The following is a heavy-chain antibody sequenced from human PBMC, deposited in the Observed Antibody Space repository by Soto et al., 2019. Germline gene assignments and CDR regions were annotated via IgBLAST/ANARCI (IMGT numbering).Heavy chain of an antibody. D-gene: IGHD2-21*01. CDR1: EFSLSTSGVG. CDR3: AHSPPDHSLWWVHTFDP. V-gene: IGHV2-5*02. CDR2: IYWDDDK. J-gene: IGHJ5*02. Sequence: SGPTLVNPTQTLTLTCTFSEFSLSTSGVGVGWIRQPPGKALEWLALIYWDDDKRYSPSLKSRLTITKDTSKYQVVLTMTNLDPVDTAIYYCAHSPPDHSLWWVHTFDPWGQGTLVTVSS.